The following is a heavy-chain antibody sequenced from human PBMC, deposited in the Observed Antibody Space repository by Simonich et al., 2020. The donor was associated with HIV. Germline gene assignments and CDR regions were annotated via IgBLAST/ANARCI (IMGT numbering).Heavy chain of an antibody. J-gene: IGHJ4*02. CDR1: GGSFSGYY. CDR2: NNHSGST. CDR3: ARRHPTTVTTPYFDY. V-gene: IGHV4-34*01. D-gene: IGHD4-17*01. Sequence: QVQLQQWGAGLLKPSETLSLTCAVYGGSFSGYYWSWIRQPPGKGLEWMGENNHSGSTHYNPSLKSRVTISVDTSKNQFSLKLSSVTAADTAVYYCARRHPTTVTTPYFDYWGQGTLVTVSS.